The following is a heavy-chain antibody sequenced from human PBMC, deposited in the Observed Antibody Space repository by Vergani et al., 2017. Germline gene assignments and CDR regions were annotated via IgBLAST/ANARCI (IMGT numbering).Heavy chain of an antibody. Sequence: EVQLVESGGGLVQPGGSLRLSCAASGFTFSSYWMSWVRQAPGKGLEWVANIKQDGSEKYYVDSVKGRFTISRDNAKNSLYLQMNSLRAEDTAVYYCARESIVVVQAATDAFDIWGQGTMVTVSS. CDR1: GFTFSSYW. D-gene: IGHD2-2*01. J-gene: IGHJ3*02. CDR3: ARESIVVVQAATDAFDI. CDR2: IKQDGSEK. V-gene: IGHV3-7*01.